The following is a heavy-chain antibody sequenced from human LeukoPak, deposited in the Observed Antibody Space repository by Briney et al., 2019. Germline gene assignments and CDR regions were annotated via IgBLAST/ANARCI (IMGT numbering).Heavy chain of an antibody. V-gene: IGHV4-39*07. CDR3: ARDFQYDRWDAFDI. J-gene: IGHJ3*02. CDR2: IYYSGST. CDR1: GGSISSSSYY. D-gene: IGHD4-23*01. Sequence: PSETLSLTCTVSGGSISSSSYYWGWIRQPPGKGLEWIGSIYYSGSTYYNPSLKSRVTISVDTSKNQFSLKLSSVTAADTAVYYCARDFQYDRWDAFDIWGQGTMVTVSS.